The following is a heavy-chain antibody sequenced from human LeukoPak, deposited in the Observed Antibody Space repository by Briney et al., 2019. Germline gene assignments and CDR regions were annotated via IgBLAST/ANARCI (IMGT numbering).Heavy chain of an antibody. CDR1: GFTFSSYA. CDR2: IRGSGGST. J-gene: IGHJ3*02. Sequence: GGSLRLSCAASGFTFSSYAMSWVRLAPGKGLEWVSAIRGSGGSTYYADSVKGRFTISRDNSKNTLYLQMNSLRAEDTAVYYCAKDPTVDDAFDIWGQGTMVTVSS. CDR3: AKDPTVDDAFDI. V-gene: IGHV3-23*01. D-gene: IGHD4-23*01.